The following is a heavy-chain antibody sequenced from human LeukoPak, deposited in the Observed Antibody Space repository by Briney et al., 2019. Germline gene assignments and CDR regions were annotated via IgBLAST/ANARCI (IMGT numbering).Heavy chain of an antibody. CDR3: ARAVVAAMFYYYYYMDV. CDR2: ISAYNGNT. D-gene: IGHD2-15*01. V-gene: IGHV1-18*01. J-gene: IGHJ6*03. CDR1: GHTFTSYG. Sequence: ASVKVSCKASGHTFTSYGISWVRQAPGQGLEWMGWISAYNGNTNYAQKLQGRVTMTTDTSTSTAYMELRSLRSDDTAVYYCARAVVAAMFYYYYYMDVWGKGTTVTVSS.